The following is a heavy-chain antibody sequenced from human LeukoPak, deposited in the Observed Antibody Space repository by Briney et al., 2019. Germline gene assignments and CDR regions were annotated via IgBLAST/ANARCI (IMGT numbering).Heavy chain of an antibody. V-gene: IGHV3-9*01. Sequence: GGSLRLSCAASGFTFDEYAMHWVRQAPGRGLEWVSGISYSSGSIGYVDSVKGRFTISRDNAKNSLYLQMNSLRVEDTALYYCAKDRGGSSELGDAFDVWGQGTMVRVSS. D-gene: IGHD1-26*01. CDR2: ISYSSGSI. J-gene: IGHJ3*01. CDR1: GFTFDEYA. CDR3: AKDRGGSSELGDAFDV.